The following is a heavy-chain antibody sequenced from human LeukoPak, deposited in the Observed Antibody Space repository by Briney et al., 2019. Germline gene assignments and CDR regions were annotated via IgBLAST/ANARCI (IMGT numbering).Heavy chain of an antibody. D-gene: IGHD2-2*01. CDR2: KSYDGSNK. V-gene: IGHV3-30*18. Sequence: GGSLRLSCAASGFTFNSYGMHWVRQAPGKGLEWVAVKSYDGSNKYYADSVKGRFTISRDNSKNTLYLQMNSLRAEDTAVYYCAKDPHIVVVPAAVPDYWGQGTQVTVSS. J-gene: IGHJ4*02. CDR1: GFTFNSYG. CDR3: AKDPHIVVVPAAVPDY.